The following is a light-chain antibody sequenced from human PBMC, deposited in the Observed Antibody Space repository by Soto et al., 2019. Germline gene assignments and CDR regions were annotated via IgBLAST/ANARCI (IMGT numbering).Light chain of an antibody. CDR2: GNS. Sequence: QSVLTQPPSVSGAPGQRVTISCTESSSNIGAGHDVHWYQHLPGTAPKLLIYGNSNRPSGVPDRFSGSKSGTSASLAITGLQAEAEADYYCQSYDSSLSGSEVFGTGTKLTVL. J-gene: IGLJ1*01. V-gene: IGLV1-40*01. CDR1: SSNIGAGHD. CDR3: QSYDSSLSGSEV.